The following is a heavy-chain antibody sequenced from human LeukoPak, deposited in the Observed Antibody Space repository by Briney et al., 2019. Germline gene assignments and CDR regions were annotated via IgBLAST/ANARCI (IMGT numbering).Heavy chain of an antibody. J-gene: IGHJ4*02. V-gene: IGHV3-30*18. D-gene: IGHD2-2*01. CDR3: AKRIGYHAHYCDS. CDR2: ISNDGSNR. CDR1: GFTFSTSG. Sequence: GGSLRLSCAASGFTFSTSGMHWVRQAPGKGLEWVAVISNDGSNRYYGDSVKGRFTISRDNSKNTLYLQMNSLRAEDTAVYYCAKRIGYHAHYCDSWGQGTLVTLSS.